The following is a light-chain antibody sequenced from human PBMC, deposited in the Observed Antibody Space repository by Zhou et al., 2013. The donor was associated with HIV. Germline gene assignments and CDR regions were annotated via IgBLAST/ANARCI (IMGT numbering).Light chain of an antibody. V-gene: IGKV3-11*01. CDR1: QSVSSS. J-gene: IGKJ4*01. CDR3: QQRSDWPGT. CDR2: GAS. Sequence: EIVLTQSPATLSLSPGERATLSCRASQSVSSSLAWYQQRPGQAPRLLIYGASSRATGIPDRFSGSGSGTDFTLTISRLEPEDFAVYYCQQRSDWPGTFGGGTKVEIK.